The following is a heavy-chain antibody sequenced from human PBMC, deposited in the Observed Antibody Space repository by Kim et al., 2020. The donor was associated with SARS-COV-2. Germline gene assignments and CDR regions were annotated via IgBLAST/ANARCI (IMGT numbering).Heavy chain of an antibody. CDR3: ARGLGSRLGRNWFDP. J-gene: IGHJ5*02. D-gene: IGHD3-16*01. Sequence: KCQGRVTITADESTSTAYMELSSLRSEDTAVYYCARGLGSRLGRNWFDPWGQGTLVTVSS. V-gene: IGHV1-69*01.